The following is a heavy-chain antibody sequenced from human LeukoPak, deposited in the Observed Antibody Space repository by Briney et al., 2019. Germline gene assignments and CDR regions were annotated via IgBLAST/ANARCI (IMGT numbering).Heavy chain of an antibody. D-gene: IGHD3-22*01. CDR1: GFTFSSYA. CDR3: ARDPSDNGGYYYVFDY. V-gene: IGHV3-30-3*01. J-gene: IGHJ4*02. Sequence: PGGSLRLSCAASGFTFSSYAMHWVRQAPGKGLEWGAVILYDGSKKYYVDSVKGRFTISRDNSKNTLYLQMNSPRAEDTAVYYCARDPSDNGGYYYVFDYWGQGTLVTVSS. CDR2: ILYDGSKK.